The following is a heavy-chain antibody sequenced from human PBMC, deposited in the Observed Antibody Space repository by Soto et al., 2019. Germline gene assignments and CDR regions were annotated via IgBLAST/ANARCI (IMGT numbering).Heavy chain of an antibody. V-gene: IGHV4-34*01. CDR1: GGSFSGYY. CDR2: INHSGST. CDR3: ARVHPHQYDFWSGYTPNIDY. Sequence: SETLSLTCAVYGGSFSGYYWSWIRQPPGKGLEWIGEINHSGSTNYNPSLKSRVTISVDTSKIQFSLKLSSVTAAGTAVYYCARVHPHQYDFWSGYTPNIDYWGQGTLVTVSS. J-gene: IGHJ4*02. D-gene: IGHD3-3*01.